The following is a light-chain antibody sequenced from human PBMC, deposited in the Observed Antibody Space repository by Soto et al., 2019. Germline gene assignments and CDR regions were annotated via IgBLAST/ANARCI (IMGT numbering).Light chain of an antibody. V-gene: IGKV3-11*01. CDR3: QQRSNWPLT. CDR1: QSASSY. Sequence: EIFFTQSPAPLSLSSGERTPLSSRASQSASSYLAWYQRKPGQAPRLLIYDASNRATGIPARFSGSGSGTDFTLPISSLEPEDFAVYYCQQRSNWPLTFGGGTKVDIK. J-gene: IGKJ4*01. CDR2: DAS.